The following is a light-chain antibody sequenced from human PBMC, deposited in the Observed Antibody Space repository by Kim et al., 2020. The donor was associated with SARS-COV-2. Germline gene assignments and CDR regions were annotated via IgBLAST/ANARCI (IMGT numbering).Light chain of an antibody. J-gene: IGKJ4*01. Sequence: DIVMTQSPDSLAVSLGVRATINCKSSQSVLYSSNNKNYLAWYQQKPGQPPKLLIYWASTRESGVPDRFSGSGSGTDFTLTISSLQAEDVAVYYCQQYYSIPLTFGGGTKVDIK. CDR1: QSVLYSSNNKNY. CDR3: QQYYSIPLT. CDR2: WAS. V-gene: IGKV4-1*01.